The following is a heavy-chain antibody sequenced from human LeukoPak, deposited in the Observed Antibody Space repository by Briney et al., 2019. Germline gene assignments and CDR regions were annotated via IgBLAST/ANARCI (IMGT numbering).Heavy chain of an antibody. V-gene: IGHV3-23*01. CDR3: AKMEGQRLYDYCMAV. D-gene: IGHD3-3*01. J-gene: IGHJ6*03. Sequence: PGGSLRLSCAASGFAFSNFAMSWVRQAPGKGLEWVSAMSGSGYYTYYVESVKGRFTISRDNSKNTLYLHMKSLRADDTAVYYCAKMEGQRLYDYCMAVWGRGTTVTVSS. CDR2: MSGSGYYT. CDR1: GFAFSNFA.